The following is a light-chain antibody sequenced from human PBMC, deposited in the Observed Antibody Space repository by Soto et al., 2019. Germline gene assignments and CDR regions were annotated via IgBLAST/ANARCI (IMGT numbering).Light chain of an antibody. CDR2: GAS. V-gene: IGKV1-27*01. CDR3: QKYDRAPFT. J-gene: IGKJ3*01. CDR1: QGISKY. Sequence: DIQMTQSPSSLPAYLGDRVTITGRASQGISKYFAWYQQKPGRLPKLXLFGASTLQSGVPARFSGSGSGTHFTLTINGLLPEDFATYYCQKYDRAPFTFGPGTQVDIK.